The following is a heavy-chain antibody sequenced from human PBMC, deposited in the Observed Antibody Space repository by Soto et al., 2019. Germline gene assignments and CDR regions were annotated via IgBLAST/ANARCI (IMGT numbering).Heavy chain of an antibody. CDR2: ISAYNGNT. CDR3: ARVVMVGYYYVSGDYLGWFDP. D-gene: IGHD3-10*01. J-gene: IGHJ5*02. Sequence: ASVKVSCKASGYTFTSYGISWVRQAPGQGLEWMGWISAYNGNTNYAQKFQGRVAMTTDTSTSTAYMELRSLRSDDTAVYYCARVVMVGYYYVSGDYLGWFDPWGQGTLVTVSS. CDR1: GYTFTSYG. V-gene: IGHV1-18*01.